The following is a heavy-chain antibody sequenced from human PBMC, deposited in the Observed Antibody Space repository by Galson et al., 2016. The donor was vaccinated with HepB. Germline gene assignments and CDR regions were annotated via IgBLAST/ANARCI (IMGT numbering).Heavy chain of an antibody. J-gene: IGHJ4*02. CDR3: AKRHEYCPPVGCSVDY. V-gene: IGHV3-30*18. CDR1: GFTFSGYG. D-gene: IGHD2/OR15-2a*01. Sequence: LRLSCAASGFTFSGYGMHWVRQAPGKGLEWVAADSMDGRRKWYAESVEGRFTISRDNFNNMLYLQMSSLIPDDTAVYFCAKRHEYCPPVGCSVDYWGQGTLVSVSS. CDR2: DSMDGRRK.